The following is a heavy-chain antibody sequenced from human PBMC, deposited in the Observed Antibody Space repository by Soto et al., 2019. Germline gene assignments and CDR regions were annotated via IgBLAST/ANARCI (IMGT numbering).Heavy chain of an antibody. J-gene: IGHJ6*02. D-gene: IGHD3-10*01. Sequence: QVQLVQSGAEVKKPGSSVKVSCKASGGTFSSYAISWVRQAPGQGLEWMGGFNPIFETANYAQKFQGRVTITADASTNTAYMELSSLRSEDTAVYYCTRGITVIRGVIPPGYYYGMDVWGQGTTVAVSS. CDR2: FNPIFETA. CDR3: TRGITVIRGVIPPGYYYGMDV. CDR1: GGTFSSYA. V-gene: IGHV1-69*01.